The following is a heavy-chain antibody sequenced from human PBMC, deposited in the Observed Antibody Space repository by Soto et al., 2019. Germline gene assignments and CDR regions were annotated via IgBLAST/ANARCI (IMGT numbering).Heavy chain of an antibody. V-gene: IGHV1-3*01. Sequence: QVQLVQSGAEVKKPGASVKVSCKASGYTFTSYAMHWVRQAPGQRLEWMGWINAGNGNTKYSQKFQGRVNITRDTSASTAYMELSSLRSEDTAVYYCARDGFFGYGVVYYYGMDVWGQGTTVTVSS. CDR2: INAGNGNT. CDR1: GYTFTSYA. CDR3: ARDGFFGYGVVYYYGMDV. D-gene: IGHD3-3*01. J-gene: IGHJ6*02.